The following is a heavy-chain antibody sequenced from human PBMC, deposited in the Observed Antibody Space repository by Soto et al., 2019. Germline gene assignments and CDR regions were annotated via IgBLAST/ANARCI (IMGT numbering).Heavy chain of an antibody. V-gene: IGHV1-18*01. CDR3: AREPNYFDY. Sequence: GASVKVSCTASGGTSSSYGISWVRQAPGQGLEWMGWISAYNGNTKYAQKLQGRVTMTTDTSTSTAYMELRSLRSDDTAVYYCAREPNYFDYWGQGTLVTVSS. J-gene: IGHJ4*02. CDR2: ISAYNGNT. CDR1: GGTSSSYG.